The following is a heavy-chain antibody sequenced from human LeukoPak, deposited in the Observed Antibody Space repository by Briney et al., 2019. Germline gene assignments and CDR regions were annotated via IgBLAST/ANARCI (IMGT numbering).Heavy chain of an antibody. CDR2: IYSGGST. Sequence: GGSLRLSCAASGFTVSSNYMSWVRQAPGKGLEWVSVIYSGGSTYYADSVKGRFTISRDNSKNTLYLQMNSLRAEDTAVYYCARQPRGDTTMVPGSYWGQGTLVTVSS. D-gene: IGHD5-18*01. CDR3: ARQPRGDTTMVPGSY. CDR1: GFTVSSNY. J-gene: IGHJ4*02. V-gene: IGHV3-66*04.